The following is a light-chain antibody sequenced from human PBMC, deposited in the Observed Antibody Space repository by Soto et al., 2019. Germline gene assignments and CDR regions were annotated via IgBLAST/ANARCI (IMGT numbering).Light chain of an antibody. Sequence: QSALTQPPSASGSPGQSVTISCTGTSSDVGRYNYVSWYQQHPGEAPKLMIHEVGKRPSGVPDRFSGSKSGNTASLTISGLQAEDEADYYCSSYAGNNAAVFGGGTKLTVL. V-gene: IGLV2-8*01. J-gene: IGLJ2*01. CDR1: SSDVGRYNY. CDR3: SSYAGNNAAV. CDR2: EVG.